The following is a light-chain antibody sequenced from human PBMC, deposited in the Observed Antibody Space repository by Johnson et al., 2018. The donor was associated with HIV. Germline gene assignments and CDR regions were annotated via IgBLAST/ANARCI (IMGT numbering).Light chain of an antibody. V-gene: IGLV1-51*01. Sequence: QSVLTQPPSVSAAPGHKVTISCSGTSSNIGNHYVSWYQLLPGTAPKLLIYDNNQRPSGIPDRFSVSKSGTSATLGITGLQTGDEADYYCGTWDSSLSAGYVFGTGTKVTVL. J-gene: IGLJ1*01. CDR3: GTWDSSLSAGYV. CDR2: DNN. CDR1: SSNIGNHY.